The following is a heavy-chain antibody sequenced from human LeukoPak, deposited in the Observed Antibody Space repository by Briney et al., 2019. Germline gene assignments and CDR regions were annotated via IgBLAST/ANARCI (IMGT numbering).Heavy chain of an antibody. CDR3: ARGRSPDGYKYYFDY. J-gene: IGHJ4*02. CDR2: IKQDGSEK. D-gene: IGHD5-24*01. Sequence: GGSLRLSCAASGFTFSSYWMSWVRQAPGKGLEWVANIKQDGSEKYYVDSVKGRFTISRDNAKNSLYLQMNSLRAEDTAVYYCARGRSPDGYKYYFDYWGQGTLVTVSS. V-gene: IGHV3-7*03. CDR1: GFTFSSYW.